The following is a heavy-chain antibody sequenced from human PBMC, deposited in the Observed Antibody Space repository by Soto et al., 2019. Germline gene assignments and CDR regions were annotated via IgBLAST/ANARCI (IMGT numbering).Heavy chain of an antibody. V-gene: IGHV3-53*02. Sequence: EVQLVETGGGLIQPGGSLTLSCAASGFSVSSTYMSWVRQAPGKGLLWVSVLYVGGTTYYTNSVKGRFTNSRDNSRNTLYLHLDSLTTEDTAVYYCARHPPTNSWPAALDYWGQGALVTVAS. J-gene: IGHJ4*02. D-gene: IGHD2-15*01. CDR2: LYVGGTT. CDR3: ARHPPTNSWPAALDY. CDR1: GFSVSSTY.